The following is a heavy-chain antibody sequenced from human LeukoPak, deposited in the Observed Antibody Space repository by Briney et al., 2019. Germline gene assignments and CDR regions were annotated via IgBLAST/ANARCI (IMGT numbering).Heavy chain of an antibody. Sequence: PGRSLRLSCAASGFTFSSYGMHWVRQAPGKGLEWVAVISYDGSNKYYADSVKGRFTISRDNSKNTLYLQMNSLRAEDTAVYYCARWANSVDYWGQGTLVTVSS. CDR2: ISYDGSNK. V-gene: IGHV3-30*03. D-gene: IGHD1-1*01. J-gene: IGHJ4*02. CDR1: GFTFSSYG. CDR3: ARWANSVDY.